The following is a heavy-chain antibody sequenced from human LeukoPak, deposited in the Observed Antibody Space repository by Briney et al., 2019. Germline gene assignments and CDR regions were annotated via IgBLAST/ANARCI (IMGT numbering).Heavy chain of an antibody. D-gene: IGHD3-10*01. J-gene: IGHJ4*02. CDR2: ISYSGST. CDR3: ARDSPMVRGIIFYY. CDR1: GGSVSSGSYY. Sequence: PSETLSLTCTVSGGSVSSGSYYWTWIRQPPGTGLEWIGYISYSGSTNYNPSLESRVTISVDTSKNQFPLNLSSVTAADTAVYYCARDSPMVRGIIFYYWGQGTLVTVSS. V-gene: IGHV4-61*01.